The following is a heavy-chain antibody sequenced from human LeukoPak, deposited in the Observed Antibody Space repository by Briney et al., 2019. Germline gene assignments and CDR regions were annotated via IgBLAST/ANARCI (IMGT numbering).Heavy chain of an antibody. CDR1: GFTFSSYS. Sequence: PGGSLRLSCAASGFTFSSYSMNWVRQAPGKGLEWVANINQDGSEKYYVDSVKGRFTISRDNAKNSLDLQMNTLRAEDTAVYYCARASSSSWYLWGQGTLVTVSS. CDR3: ARASSSSWYL. D-gene: IGHD6-13*01. J-gene: IGHJ5*02. CDR2: INQDGSEK. V-gene: IGHV3-7*01.